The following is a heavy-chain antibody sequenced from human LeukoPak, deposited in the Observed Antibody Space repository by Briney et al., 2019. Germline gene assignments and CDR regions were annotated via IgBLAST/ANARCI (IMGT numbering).Heavy chain of an antibody. V-gene: IGHV3-15*01. Sequence: GGSLRLSCAASGFTFSSYSMNWVRQAPGKGLEWVGRIKSKAAGGTTDYAAPVKGRFTISRDDSKNTLYLQMNSLKTEDTAIYYCTTGPDPTFDYWGRGTLVTVSS. CDR3: TTGPDPTFDY. CDR1: GFTFSSYS. CDR2: IKSKAAGGTT. J-gene: IGHJ4*02.